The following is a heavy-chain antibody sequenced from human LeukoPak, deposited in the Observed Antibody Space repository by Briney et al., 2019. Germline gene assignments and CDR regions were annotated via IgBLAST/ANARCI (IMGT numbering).Heavy chain of an antibody. CDR2: ISGSGAGT. V-gene: IGHV3-23*01. CDR3: ARDGSLPDY. J-gene: IGHJ4*02. CDR1: GFTFSSYA. Sequence: HPGGSLRLSCAASGFTFSSYAMNWVRQAPGQGLEWVSGISGSGAGTYYADSVKGRFTISRDNAKNTLYLQMNSLRAEDTAVYYCARDGSLPDYWGQGTLVTVSS.